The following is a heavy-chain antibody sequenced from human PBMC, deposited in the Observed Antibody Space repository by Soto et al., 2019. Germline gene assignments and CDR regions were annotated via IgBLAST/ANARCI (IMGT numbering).Heavy chain of an antibody. Sequence: EVQLLESGGGLVQPGGSLRLSCAASGFTFSSYAMSWVRQAPGKGLEWVSAISGSGGSTYYADSVKGRFTISRDNSKNTLYLHMNSLRAEDTAVYYCAKSPVPIPHVNWFDPWGQGTLVTVSS. CDR2: ISGSGGST. CDR3: AKSPVPIPHVNWFDP. D-gene: IGHD2-21*01. CDR1: GFTFSSYA. J-gene: IGHJ5*02. V-gene: IGHV3-23*01.